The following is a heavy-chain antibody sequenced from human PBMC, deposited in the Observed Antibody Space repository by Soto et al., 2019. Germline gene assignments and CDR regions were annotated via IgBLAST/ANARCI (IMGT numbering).Heavy chain of an antibody. V-gene: IGHV3-48*03. D-gene: IGHD2-21*02. CDR3: ASERLCGADCYFFDN. CDR2: ISGSNNNI. CDR1: GFTLRNYE. Sequence: LRLSCAASGFTLRNYEMNWVRQAPGEGLEWISKISGSNNNIYYADSVRGRFTISRDNAKNSLYLQMNSLRAEDTAIYYCASERLCGADCYFFDNWGQGTQVTVSS. J-gene: IGHJ4*02.